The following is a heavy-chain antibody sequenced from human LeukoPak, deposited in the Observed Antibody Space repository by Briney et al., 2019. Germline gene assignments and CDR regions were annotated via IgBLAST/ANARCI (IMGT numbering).Heavy chain of an antibody. J-gene: IGHJ4*02. CDR3: AREVAAEDY. D-gene: IGHD6-19*01. CDR1: GGSFSGYY. V-gene: IGHV4-34*01. CDR2: INHSGST. Sequence: SETLSLTCAVYGGSFSGYYWSWIRQPPGKGLEWIGEINHSGSTNYNPSLKSRVTISVDTSKNQFSLKLSSATAADTAVYYCAREVAAEDYWGQGTLVTVSS.